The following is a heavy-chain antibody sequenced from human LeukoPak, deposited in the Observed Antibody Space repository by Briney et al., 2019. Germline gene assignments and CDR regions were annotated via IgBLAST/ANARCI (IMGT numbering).Heavy chain of an antibody. V-gene: IGHV3-53*01. CDR2: IYSGGNT. CDR3: ARDLAAAVPLYYFDY. Sequence: GGSLRLSCAASGFTVSNNYMSWVRQAPGKGLEWVSVIYSGGNTYYADSVKGRFAISRDNSKNTLYLQMNSLRAEDTAVYYCARDLAAAVPLYYFDYWGQGTLVTVSS. CDR1: GFTVSNNY. J-gene: IGHJ4*02. D-gene: IGHD6-13*01.